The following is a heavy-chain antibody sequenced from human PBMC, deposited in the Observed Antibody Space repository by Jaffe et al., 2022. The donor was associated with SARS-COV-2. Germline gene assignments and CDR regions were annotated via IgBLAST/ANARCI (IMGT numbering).Heavy chain of an antibody. J-gene: IGHJ4*02. Sequence: QVQLVESGGGVVQPGRSLRLSCAASGFTFSSYGMHWVRQAPGKGLEWVAVISYDGSNKYYADSVKGRFTISRDNSKNTLYLQMNSLRAEDTAVYYCAKARSSSWYDPPDYWGQGTLVTVSS. CDR2: ISYDGSNK. CDR1: GFTFSSYG. D-gene: IGHD6-13*01. V-gene: IGHV3-30*18. CDR3: AKARSSSWYDPPDY.